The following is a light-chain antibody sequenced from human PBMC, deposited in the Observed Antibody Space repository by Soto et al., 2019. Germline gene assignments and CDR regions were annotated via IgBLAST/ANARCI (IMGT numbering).Light chain of an antibody. CDR3: CSYAGGTSWV. J-gene: IGLJ3*02. CDR2: EDT. Sequence: SALTQPASVSGSPGQSITISCTGTNSDIGSFSLVSWYQQHPGKAPKLMIYEDTRRPSGLSDRFSGSKSGNTASLTISGLQAEDEADYYCCSYAGGTSWVFGGGTKVTVL. CDR1: NSDIGSFSL. V-gene: IGLV2-23*01.